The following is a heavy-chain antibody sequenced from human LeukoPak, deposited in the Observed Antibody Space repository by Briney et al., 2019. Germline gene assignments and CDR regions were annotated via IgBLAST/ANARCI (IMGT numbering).Heavy chain of an antibody. CDR1: GFTFSSYG. CDR3: AKAVDCSGGSCYSFIYYYGMDV. Sequence: GGSLRLSCAASGFTFSSYGMHWVRQAPGKGLEWVAVIWYGGSNKYYADSVKGRFTISRDNSKNTLYLQMNSLRAEDTAVYYCAKAVDCSGGSCYSFIYYYGMDVWGQGTTVTVSS. D-gene: IGHD2-15*01. V-gene: IGHV3-33*06. CDR2: IWYGGSNK. J-gene: IGHJ6*02.